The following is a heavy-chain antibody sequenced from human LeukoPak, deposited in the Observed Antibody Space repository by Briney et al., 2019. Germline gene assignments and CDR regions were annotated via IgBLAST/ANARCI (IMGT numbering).Heavy chain of an antibody. CDR3: TRAFRGYGGNPHY. CDR2: IRSKAYGGTT. Sequence: GGSLRLSCTASGFTFGDYAMSWVRQAPGKGLEWVGFIRSKAYGGTTEYAASVKGRFTISRDDSKSIAYLQMNSLETEDTAVYYCTRAFRGYGGNPHYWGQGTLVTVSS. V-gene: IGHV3-49*04. J-gene: IGHJ4*02. CDR1: GFTFGDYA. D-gene: IGHD4-23*01.